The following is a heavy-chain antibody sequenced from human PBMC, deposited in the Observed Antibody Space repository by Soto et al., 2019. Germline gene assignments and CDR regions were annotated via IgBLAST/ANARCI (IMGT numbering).Heavy chain of an antibody. CDR1: GYTFSTTG. CDR3: ARAGAAPYYYYGMDV. Sequence: GASVKVSCKASGYTFSTTGRSWLRQAPGQGLEWMGWISTYNGDTNDAPKFQDRVTMTSDTSTSTVYMELRSLSSDDTAVYYCARAGAAPYYYYGMDVWGQGTRVTVSS. CDR2: ISTYNGDT. V-gene: IGHV1-18*01. D-gene: IGHD2-15*01. J-gene: IGHJ6*02.